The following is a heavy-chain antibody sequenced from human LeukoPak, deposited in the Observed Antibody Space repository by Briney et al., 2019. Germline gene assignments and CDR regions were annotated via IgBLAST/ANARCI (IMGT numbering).Heavy chain of an antibody. CDR1: GFTVSSNY. CDR3: ARVMYYDILTGYYYYYYMDV. Sequence: GGSLRLSCAASGFTVSSNYMSWVRQAPGKGLEWVSVIYSGGSTYYADSVKGRFTISRDNSKNTLYLQMNSLRAEDTAVYYCARVMYYDILTGYYYYYYMDVWGKGTTVTVSS. V-gene: IGHV3-66*01. J-gene: IGHJ6*03. CDR2: IYSGGST. D-gene: IGHD3-9*01.